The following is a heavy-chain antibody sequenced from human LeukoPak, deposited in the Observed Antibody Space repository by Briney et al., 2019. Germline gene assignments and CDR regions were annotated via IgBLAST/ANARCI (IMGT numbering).Heavy chain of an antibody. CDR1: GFTFSSYE. CDR3: ARDISDYEGDYFDY. J-gene: IGHJ4*02. CDR2: ISSSSSTI. V-gene: IGHV3-48*03. Sequence: PGGSLRLSCAASGFTFSSYEMNWVRQAPGKGLEWVSYISSSSSTIYYADSVKGRFTISRDNAKNSLYLQMNSLRAEDTAVYYCARDISDYEGDYFDYWGQGTLVTVSS. D-gene: IGHD5-12*01.